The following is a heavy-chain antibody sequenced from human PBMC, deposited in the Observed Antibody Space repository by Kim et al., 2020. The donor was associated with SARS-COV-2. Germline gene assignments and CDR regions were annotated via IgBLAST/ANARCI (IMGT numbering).Heavy chain of an antibody. Sequence: SETLSLTCTVSGGSISSYYWSWIRQPPGKGLEWIGYIYYSGSTNYNPSLKSRVTISVDTSKNQFSLKLSSVTAADTAVYYCARQSRKRGATILDYWGQGTLVTVSS. CDR3: ARQSRKRGATILDY. D-gene: IGHD5-12*01. J-gene: IGHJ4*02. CDR1: GGSISSYY. V-gene: IGHV4-59*08. CDR2: IYYSGST.